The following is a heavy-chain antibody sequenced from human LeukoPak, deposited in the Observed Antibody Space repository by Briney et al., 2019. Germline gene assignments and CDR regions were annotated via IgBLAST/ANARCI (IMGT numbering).Heavy chain of an antibody. CDR1: GYTFTSYD. Sequence: ASVKVSCKASGYTFTSYDINWVRQATGQGLEWMGWMNPNSGNTGYAQKFQGRVTMTRNTSISTAYMELSSLRSEDTAAYYCARAYDSSGYYYAISSDWGQGTLVAVSS. J-gene: IGHJ4*02. CDR2: MNPNSGNT. CDR3: ARAYDSSGYYYAISSD. V-gene: IGHV1-8*01. D-gene: IGHD3-22*01.